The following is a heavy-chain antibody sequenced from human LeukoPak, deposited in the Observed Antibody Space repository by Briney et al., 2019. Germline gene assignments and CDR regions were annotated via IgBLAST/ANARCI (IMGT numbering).Heavy chain of an antibody. Sequence: GGSLRLSCAASGFTVSSNYMSWVRQAPGKGLEWVSVIYSGGSTYYADSVKGRFTISRDNSKNTLYLQMNSLRAEDTAVYYCARDLYDSSGYYLTLGYWGQGTLVTVPS. D-gene: IGHD3-22*01. V-gene: IGHV3-53*01. CDR2: IYSGGST. J-gene: IGHJ4*02. CDR1: GFTVSSNY. CDR3: ARDLYDSSGYYLTLGY.